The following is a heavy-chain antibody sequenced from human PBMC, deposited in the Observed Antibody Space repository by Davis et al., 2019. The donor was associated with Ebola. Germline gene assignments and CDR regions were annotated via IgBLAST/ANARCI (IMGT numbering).Heavy chain of an antibody. CDR2: IIPILGIA. V-gene: IGHV1-69*04. CDR1: GYTFTSYY. Sequence: AASVKVSCKASGYTFTSYYMHWVRQAPGQGLEWMGRIIPILGIANYAQKFQGRVTITADKSTSTAYMELSSLRSEDTAVYYCARVIRTTVTPYYYYGMDVWGQGTTVTVSS. CDR3: ARVIRTTVTPYYYYGMDV. D-gene: IGHD4-17*01. J-gene: IGHJ6*02.